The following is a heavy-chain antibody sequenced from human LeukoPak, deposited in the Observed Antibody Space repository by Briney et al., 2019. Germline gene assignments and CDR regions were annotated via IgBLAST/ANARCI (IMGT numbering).Heavy chain of an antibody. CDR2: IYYSGST. CDR3: ARDGGDYGVVY. D-gene: IGHD4-17*01. J-gene: IGHJ4*02. Sequence: SETLSLTCTVSGGSISSYYWSWIRQPPGKGLEWIGYIYYSGSTNYNPSLTSRVTISVDTSKNQFSLKLSSVTAADTAVYYCARDGGDYGVVYWGQGTLVTVSS. CDR1: GGSISSYY. V-gene: IGHV4-59*01.